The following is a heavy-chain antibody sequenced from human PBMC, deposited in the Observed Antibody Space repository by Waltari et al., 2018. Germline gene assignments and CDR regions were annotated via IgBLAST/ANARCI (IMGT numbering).Heavy chain of an antibody. CDR3: VTGLTTVTAKDYFDH. CDR2: IKQDGSEK. J-gene: IGHJ4*02. Sequence: EVQLVESGGGSVQPGGSLRLSCAASGMTFRNYWMNWVRQDTGKGLEWVANIKQDGSEKNYVDSVEGRFSISRDNAQNSLYLQMNSLRAEDTAIYYCVTGLTTVTAKDYFDHWGQGALVTVS. V-gene: IGHV3-7*01. D-gene: IGHD4-17*01. CDR1: GMTFRNYW.